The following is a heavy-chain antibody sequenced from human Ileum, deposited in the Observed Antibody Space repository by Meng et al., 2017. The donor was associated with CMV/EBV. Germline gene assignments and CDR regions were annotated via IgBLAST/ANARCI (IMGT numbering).Heavy chain of an antibody. CDR3: ARNYYDSGPFQY. CDR1: GFSLSTTGVG. J-gene: IGHJ4*01. D-gene: IGHD3-22*01. V-gene: IGHV2-5*02. Sequence: QITVKSAVPTLVKPTQTLTLTCTFSGFSLSTTGVGVGWIRQPPGKALEWLALIYWDDDKRYSPSLKSRLTITKDTSKNQVVLTMTNMDPVDTATYYCARNYYDSGPFQYWGQGTLVTVSS. CDR2: IYWDDDK.